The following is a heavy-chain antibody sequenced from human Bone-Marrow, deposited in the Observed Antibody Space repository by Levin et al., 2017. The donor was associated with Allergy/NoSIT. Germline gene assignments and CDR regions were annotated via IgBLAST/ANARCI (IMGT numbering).Heavy chain of an antibody. J-gene: IGHJ6*02. Sequence: LSLTCAASGFTFSSSGMHWVRQAPGKGLEWVAVISYDGSNKYYADSVKGRFTISRDNSKNTLYLQMNSLRAEDTAVYYCAKLRQLPRLSYYYGMDVWGQGTTVTVSS. CDR2: ISYDGSNK. CDR1: GFTFSSSG. CDR3: AKLRQLPRLSYYYGMDV. V-gene: IGHV3-30*18. D-gene: IGHD6-6*01.